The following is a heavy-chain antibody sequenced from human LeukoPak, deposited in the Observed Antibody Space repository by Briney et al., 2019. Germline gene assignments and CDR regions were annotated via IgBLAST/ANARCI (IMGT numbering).Heavy chain of an antibody. CDR1: GYSFTSYW. Sequence: GESLRISCKGSGYSFTSYWISWVRQMPGKGLEWMGRVDPSDSYTNYSPSFQGHVTISADKSISTAYLQWSSLKASDTAMYYCALGWVATNDYWGQGTLVTVSS. J-gene: IGHJ4*02. D-gene: IGHD5-12*01. CDR2: VDPSDSYT. V-gene: IGHV5-10-1*01. CDR3: ALGWVATNDY.